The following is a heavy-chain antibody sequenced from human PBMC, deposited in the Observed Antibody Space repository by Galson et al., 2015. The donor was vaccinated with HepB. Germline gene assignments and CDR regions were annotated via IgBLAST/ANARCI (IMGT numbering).Heavy chain of an antibody. CDR1: GGSFNNYV. CDR2: INPIFGRP. V-gene: IGHV1-69*04. CDR3: VRGGRAIRDAYNYEAGLFDY. J-gene: IGHJ4*02. Sequence: SVKVSCKASGGSFNNYVVNWLRQAPGQGLEWMGRINPIFGRPTYAQKFQGRVTVTTDKSTNTAYMEMTSLRSEDTAVYYCVRGGRAIRDAYNYEAGLFDYWGQGTLVTVSS. D-gene: IGHD5-24*01.